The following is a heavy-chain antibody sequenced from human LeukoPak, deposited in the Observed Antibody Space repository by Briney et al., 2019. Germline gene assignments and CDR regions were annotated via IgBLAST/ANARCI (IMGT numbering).Heavy chain of an antibody. D-gene: IGHD5-18*01. V-gene: IGHV3-30*02. J-gene: IGHJ6*03. CDR2: IRYDGSKK. CDR3: AKLPGGDTAVITANSYYMDV. CDR1: GFTFSSYA. Sequence: GGSLRLSCAASGFTFSSYAMHWVRQAPGKGLEWVACIRYDGSKKYYTDSVKGRFTISRDNSRNTLSLQMNSLRAEDTAVYYCAKLPGGDTAVITANSYYMDVWGKGTTVAVSS.